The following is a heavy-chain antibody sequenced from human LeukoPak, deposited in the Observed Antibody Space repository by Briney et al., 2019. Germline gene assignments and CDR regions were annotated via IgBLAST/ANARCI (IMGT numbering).Heavy chain of an antibody. CDR2: INHSGST. CDR1: GGSFSGYY. Sequence: PSETLSLTCAVYGGSFSGYYWSWIRQPPGKGLEWIGEINHSGSTNYNPSLKSRVTISVDTSKSQFSLKLSSVTAADTAVYYCARDCEYSYGYLGGDAFDIWGQGTMVTVSS. CDR3: ARDCEYSYGYLGGDAFDI. D-gene: IGHD5-18*01. J-gene: IGHJ3*02. V-gene: IGHV4-34*01.